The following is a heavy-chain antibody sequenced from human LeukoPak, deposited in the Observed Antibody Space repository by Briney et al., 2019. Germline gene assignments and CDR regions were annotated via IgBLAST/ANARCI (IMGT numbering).Heavy chain of an antibody. J-gene: IGHJ4*02. CDR2: IKQDGSEK. V-gene: IGHV3-7*04. Sequence: GGSLRLFCAASGFTFSSYWMSWVRQAPGKGLEWVANIKQDGSEKYYVDSVKGRFTISRDNAKNSLYLQMNSLRAEDTAVYYCARIYSSSWSEYYFDYWGQGTLVTVSS. CDR1: GFTFSSYW. CDR3: ARIYSSSWSEYYFDY. D-gene: IGHD6-13*01.